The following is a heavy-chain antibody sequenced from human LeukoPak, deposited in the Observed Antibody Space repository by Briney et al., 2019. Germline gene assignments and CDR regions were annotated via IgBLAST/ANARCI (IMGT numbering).Heavy chain of an antibody. CDR2: VYTSGST. CDR3: AKSGGYGLIDY. J-gene: IGHJ4*02. D-gene: IGHD1-26*01. V-gene: IGHV4-61*02. CDR1: GASISSGSYY. Sequence: PSQTLSLTCTVSGASISSGSYYWSWIRQPAGKGLEWIGRVYTSGSTDYNPSLKSRVTISVDTSKNQFSLKLSSVTAADTAMYYCAKSGGYGLIDYWGQGTLVTVSS.